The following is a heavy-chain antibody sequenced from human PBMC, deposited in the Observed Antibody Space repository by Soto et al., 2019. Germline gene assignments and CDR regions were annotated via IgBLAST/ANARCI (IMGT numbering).Heavy chain of an antibody. Sequence: SETLSLTCTVSGGSISSGGYYWSWIRQHPGKGLEWIGYIYYSGSTYYNPSLKSRVTISVDTSKNQFSLKLSSVTAADTAVYYCARSPPGGYHYYYGLDVWGQGTTVTVSS. CDR1: GGSISSGGYY. CDR2: IYYSGST. V-gene: IGHV4-31*03. CDR3: ARSPPGGYHYYYGLDV. J-gene: IGHJ6*02. D-gene: IGHD3-22*01.